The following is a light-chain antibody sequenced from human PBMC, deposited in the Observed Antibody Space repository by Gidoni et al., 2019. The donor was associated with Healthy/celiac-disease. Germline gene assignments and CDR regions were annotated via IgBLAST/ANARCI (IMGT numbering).Light chain of an antibody. Sequence: DIQITQSPSTLSASVGDRVTITCRASQSISSWLAWYQQKPGKAPKLLIYKASSLESGVPSRFSGSGSGTEFTLTISSLQPDDFATYYCQQYNSWWTFGQGTKVEIK. CDR3: QQYNSWWT. CDR1: QSISSW. V-gene: IGKV1-5*03. CDR2: KAS. J-gene: IGKJ1*01.